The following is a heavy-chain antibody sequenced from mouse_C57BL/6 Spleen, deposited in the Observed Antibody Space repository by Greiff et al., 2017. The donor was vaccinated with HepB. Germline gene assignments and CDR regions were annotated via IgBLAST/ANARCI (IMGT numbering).Heavy chain of an antibody. V-gene: IGHV14-3*01. CDR1: GFNIKNTY. Sequence: EVQLQQSVAELVRPGASVKLSCTASGFNIKNTYMHWVKQRPEQGLEWIGRIDPANGNTKYAPKFQGKATITADTSSNTAYLQLSSLTSEDTAIYYCAGGTTVVATDWYFDVWGTGTTVTVSS. J-gene: IGHJ1*03. CDR2: IDPANGNT. CDR3: AGGTTVVATDWYFDV. D-gene: IGHD1-1*01.